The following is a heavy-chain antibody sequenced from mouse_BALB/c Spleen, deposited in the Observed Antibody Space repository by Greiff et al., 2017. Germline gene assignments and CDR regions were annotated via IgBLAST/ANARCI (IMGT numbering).Heavy chain of an antibody. D-gene: IGHD4-1*01. V-gene: IGHV14-3*02. CDR3: ARVGRSPFDV. J-gene: IGHJ1*01. Sequence: EVQLQQSGAELVKPGASVKLSCTASGFNIKDTFMHWVKQRPEQGLEWIGRIDPANGNTKYDPKFQGKATITADTSSNTAYLQLSSLTSEDTAVYYCARVGRSPFDVWGAGTTVTVSS. CDR2: IDPANGNT. CDR1: GFNIKDTF.